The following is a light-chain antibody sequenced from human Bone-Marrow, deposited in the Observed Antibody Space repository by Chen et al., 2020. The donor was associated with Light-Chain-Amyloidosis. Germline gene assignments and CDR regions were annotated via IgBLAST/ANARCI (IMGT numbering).Light chain of an antibody. J-gene: IGLJ2*01. V-gene: IGLV3-25*03. CDR1: DLPTKY. Sequence: SYELTQPPSVSVSPGQTPRITCSGDDLPTKYAYWYQQKPGQAPGLVIHRDTERTSGISERFSGSSSGTTATLTISGVQAEDEADYHCQSADSSGTYEVIFGGGTKLTVL. CDR3: QSADSSGTYEVI. CDR2: RDT.